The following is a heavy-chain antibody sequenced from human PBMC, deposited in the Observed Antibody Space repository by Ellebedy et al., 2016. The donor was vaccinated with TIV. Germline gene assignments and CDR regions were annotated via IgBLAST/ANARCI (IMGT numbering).Heavy chain of an antibody. V-gene: IGHV1-69*13. D-gene: IGHD6-13*01. CDR2: ILPIVDSA. Sequence: SVKVSXXASGGTFSSYAMSWVRQAPGQGLEWMGGILPIVDSANYAQKFQGRVTITADESTSTVYMDLSSLRSEDTAVYYCARGISAPGTAAVGADTWFDHWGQGTLVTVSP. CDR3: ARGISAPGTAAVGADTWFDH. CDR1: GGTFSSYA. J-gene: IGHJ5*02.